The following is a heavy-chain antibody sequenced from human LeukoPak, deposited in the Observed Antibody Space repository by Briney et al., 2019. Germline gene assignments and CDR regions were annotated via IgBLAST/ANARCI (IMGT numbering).Heavy chain of an antibody. CDR3: ARSHDSSGYSYYYYYMDV. CDR2: ISSSGSTI. D-gene: IGHD3-22*01. CDR1: GFTFSSYE. Sequence: GGSLRLSCAASGFTFSSYEMNWVRQAPGKGLEWVSYISSSGSTIYYADSVKGRFTISRDNAKNSLYLQMNSLRAEDTAVYYCARSHDSSGYSYYYYYMDVWGKGTTVTVSS. J-gene: IGHJ6*03. V-gene: IGHV3-48*03.